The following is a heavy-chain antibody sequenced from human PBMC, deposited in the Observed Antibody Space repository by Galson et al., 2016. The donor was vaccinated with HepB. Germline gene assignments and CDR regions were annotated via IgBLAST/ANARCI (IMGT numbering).Heavy chain of an antibody. CDR1: GFTFSSYA. CDR2: ISHDERHK. CDR3: ARDWGTVMGAFDY. D-gene: IGHD1/OR15-1a*01. J-gene: IGHJ4*02. Sequence: SLRLSCAASGFTFSSYAMHWVRQAPGKGLEWVAVISHDERHKYYADSVNGRFTVSRDSSNNTLSLQMSSLRPEDTAVYYCARDWGTVMGAFDYWGQGTLVTVSS. V-gene: IGHV3-30*04.